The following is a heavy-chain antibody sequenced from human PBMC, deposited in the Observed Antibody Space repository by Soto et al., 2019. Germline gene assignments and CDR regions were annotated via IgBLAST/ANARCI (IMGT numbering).Heavy chain of an antibody. Sequence: SVEVSCKASGGTFSSYAISWVRQAPGQGLEWMGGIIPIFGTANYAQKFQGRVTITADESTSTAYMELSSLRSEDTAVYYCARARGYSGYDEDYYGMDVWGQGTTVTVSS. CDR1: GGTFSSYA. J-gene: IGHJ6*02. CDR3: ARARGYSGYDEDYYGMDV. D-gene: IGHD5-12*01. V-gene: IGHV1-69*13. CDR2: IIPIFGTA.